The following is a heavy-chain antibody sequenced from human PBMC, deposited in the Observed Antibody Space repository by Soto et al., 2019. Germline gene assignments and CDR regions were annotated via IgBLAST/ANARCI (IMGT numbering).Heavy chain of an antibody. CDR2: ISSKGVGT. CDR3: ARREQSDYYYMDV. J-gene: IGHJ6*03. V-gene: IGHV3-64*01. Sequence: GGSLRLSCAASGFTFSNYAMDWVRQAPGKVLEYVSGISSKGVGTYYAKYVKDRFNISRDNSKNTLNIQMGSLRAEDMAVYYCARREQSDYYYMDVWGKGTSVTVSS. CDR1: GFTFSNYA. D-gene: IGHD6-19*01.